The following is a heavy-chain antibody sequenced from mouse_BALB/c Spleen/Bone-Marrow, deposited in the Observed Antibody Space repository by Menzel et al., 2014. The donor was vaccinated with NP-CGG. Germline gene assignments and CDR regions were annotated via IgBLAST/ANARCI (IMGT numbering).Heavy chain of an antibody. Sequence: EVQGVESGGGLVKPGGSLKLSCAASGFTFSSYAMSWVRQTPEKRLEWVASISSGGSTYYPDSVKGRFTISRDNARNILYLQMSSLRSEDTAMYYCARVNYYGSFDYWGQGTTLTVSS. CDR3: ARVNYYGSFDY. J-gene: IGHJ2*01. D-gene: IGHD1-2*01. V-gene: IGHV5-6-5*01. CDR2: ISSGGST. CDR1: GFTFSSYA.